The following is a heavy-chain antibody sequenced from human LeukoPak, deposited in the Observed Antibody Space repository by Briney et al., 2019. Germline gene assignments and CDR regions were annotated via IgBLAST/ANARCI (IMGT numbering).Heavy chain of an antibody. CDR1: GGSISSSSYY. CDR3: ARAVSGWLQFIFDY. J-gene: IGHJ4*02. V-gene: IGHV4-39*01. D-gene: IGHD5-24*01. CDR2: IYYSGST. Sequence: SETLSLTCTVSGGSISSSSYYWGWIRQPPGRGLEWIGSIYYSGSTYYNPSLKSRVTISVDTSKNQFSLKLSSVTAADTAVYYCARAVSGWLQFIFDYWGQGTLVTVSS.